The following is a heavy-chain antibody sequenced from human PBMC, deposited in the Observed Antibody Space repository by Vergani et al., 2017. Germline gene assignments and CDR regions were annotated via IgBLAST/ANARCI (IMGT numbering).Heavy chain of an antibody. CDR3: ARAGLRSGRVTVFSVVEHFDY. Sequence: QVQLVQSGAEVKKPGSSVKVSCKASGGTFSSYAISWVRQAPGQGLEWMGRIIPIFGTANYAQKFQGRVTITADESTSTAYMGLSSLRSEDTAVYYCARAGLRSGRVTVFSVVEHFDYWGQGTLVTVSS. V-gene: IGHV1-69*18. CDR1: GGTFSSYA. J-gene: IGHJ4*02. CDR2: IIPIFGTA. D-gene: IGHD6-25*01.